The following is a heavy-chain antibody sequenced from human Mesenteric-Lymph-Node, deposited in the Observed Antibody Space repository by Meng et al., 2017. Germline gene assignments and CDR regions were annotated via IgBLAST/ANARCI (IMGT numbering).Heavy chain of an antibody. V-gene: IGHV3-21*01. CDR1: GFTFSSYS. CDR2: ISSSSSYI. CDR3: ARDYCSSTSCSNAIYYYYYYGMDV. J-gene: IGHJ6*02. D-gene: IGHD2-2*01. Sequence: GESLKISCAASGFTFSSYSMNWVRQAPGKGLEWVSSISSSSSYIYYADSVKGRFTISRDNAKNSLYLQMNSLRAEDTAVYYCARDYCSSTSCSNAIYYYYYYGMDVWGQGTTVTVSS.